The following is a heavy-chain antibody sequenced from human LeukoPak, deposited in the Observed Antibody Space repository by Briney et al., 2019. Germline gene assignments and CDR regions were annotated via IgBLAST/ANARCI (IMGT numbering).Heavy chain of an antibody. CDR1: GGSISSNTYY. J-gene: IGHJ5*02. Sequence: SETLSLTCTVSGGSISSNTYYWGWFRQPPGKGLEWIGSINYSGRAYYNPSLMSRVTISVDTSKNQFSLKLTSVTAADAAVYYCAKGRGRQVITPEYNWFDPWGQGTLVTVSS. V-gene: IGHV4-39*07. CDR2: INYSGRA. CDR3: AKGRGRQVITPEYNWFDP. D-gene: IGHD4-23*01.